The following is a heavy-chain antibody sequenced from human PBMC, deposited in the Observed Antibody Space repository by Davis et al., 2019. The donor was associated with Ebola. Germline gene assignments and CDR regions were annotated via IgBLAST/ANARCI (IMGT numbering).Heavy chain of an antibody. J-gene: IGHJ2*01. CDR2: ISSSSSTI. Sequence: GESLKISCAASGFTFSSYSMNWVRPTPGKGLEWVSYISSSSSTIYYADSVKGRFTISRDNAKNSLYLQMNSLRDEDTAVYYCARSYIVLMVYAAWDWYFDLWGRGTLVTVSS. D-gene: IGHD2-8*01. CDR3: ARSYIVLMVYAAWDWYFDL. CDR1: GFTFSSYS. V-gene: IGHV3-48*02.